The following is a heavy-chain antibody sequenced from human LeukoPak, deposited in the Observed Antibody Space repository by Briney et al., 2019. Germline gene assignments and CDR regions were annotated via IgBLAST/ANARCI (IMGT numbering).Heavy chain of an antibody. CDR1: GYTFTGYY. Sequence: GASVKVSCKASGYTFTGYYMHLVRQAPGQGLEWMGWINPNRGGTNYAQKFQGRVTMTRDTYISTAYMELSRLRSDDTAVYYCARDCEHYYYYMDVWGKGNAVTISS. D-gene: IGHD2-21*01. CDR3: ARDCEHYYYYMDV. CDR2: INPNRGGT. V-gene: IGHV1-2*02. J-gene: IGHJ6*03.